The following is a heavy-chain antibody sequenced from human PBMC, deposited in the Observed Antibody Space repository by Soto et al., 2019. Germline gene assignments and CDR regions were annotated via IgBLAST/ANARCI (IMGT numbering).Heavy chain of an antibody. D-gene: IGHD3-10*01. J-gene: IGHJ4*02. CDR2: IIPILGIA. CDR3: ARAYYYGSGSYLWPLDY. Sequence: ASVKVSCKASGGTFSSYTISWVRQAPGQGLEWMGRIIPILGIANYAQKFQGRVTITADKSTSTAYMELSSLRSEDTAVYYCARAYYYGSGSYLWPLDYWGQGTLVTVSS. CDR1: GGTFSSYT. V-gene: IGHV1-69*02.